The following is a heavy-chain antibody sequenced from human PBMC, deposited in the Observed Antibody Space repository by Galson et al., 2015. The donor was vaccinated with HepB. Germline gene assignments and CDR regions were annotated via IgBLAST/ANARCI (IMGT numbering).Heavy chain of an antibody. CDR2: IYPGDSDT. J-gene: IGHJ3*02. CDR3: ARQGELLGLTMVHGAFDI. V-gene: IGHV5-51*01. CDR1: GYSFTSYW. Sequence: QSGAEVKKPGESLKISCKGSGYSFTSYWIGWVRQMPGKGLEWMGIIYPGDSDTRYSPSFQGQVTISADKSISTAYLQWSSLKASDTAMYYCARQGELLGLTMVHGAFDIWGQGTMVTVSS. D-gene: IGHD1-26*01.